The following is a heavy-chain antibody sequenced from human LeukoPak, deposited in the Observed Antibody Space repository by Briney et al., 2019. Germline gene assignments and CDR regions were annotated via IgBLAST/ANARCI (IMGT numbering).Heavy chain of an antibody. V-gene: IGHV3-23*01. CDR1: GFTFSSYG. Sequence: PGGSLRLSCAASGFTFSSYGMSWVRQAPGKGLEWVSAISGSGGSTYYADSVKGRFTISRDNSKNTLYLQMNSLRAEDTAVYYCARETYDILTGYRFDYWGQGTLVTVSS. CDR2: ISGSGGST. D-gene: IGHD3-9*01. CDR3: ARETYDILTGYRFDY. J-gene: IGHJ4*02.